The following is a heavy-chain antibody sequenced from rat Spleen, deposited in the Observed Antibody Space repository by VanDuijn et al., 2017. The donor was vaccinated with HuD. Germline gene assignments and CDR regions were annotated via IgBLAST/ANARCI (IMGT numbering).Heavy chain of an antibody. CDR3: TAGGGYWDY. J-gene: IGHJ2*01. CDR2: IAVTGGDP. D-gene: IGHD1-11*01. CDR1: GFTFTNYW. V-gene: IGHV5-31*01. Sequence: EVQLVESGGGLVQPGRSLKLSCVTSGFTFTNYWMTWIRQAPGKGLEWVASIAVTGGDPYYPDSVKGRFTISRDNAKSTLYLQMNSLRSEDTATYYCTAGGGYWDYWGQGVMVTVSS.